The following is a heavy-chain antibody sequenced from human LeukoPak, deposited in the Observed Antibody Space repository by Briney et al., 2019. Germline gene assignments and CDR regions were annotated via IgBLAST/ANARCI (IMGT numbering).Heavy chain of an antibody. J-gene: IGHJ4*02. Sequence: AGGSLRLSCAASGFTFSSYSMNWVRQAPGKGLEWVAHISSRSNYIYYADSLKGRFTISRDNAKNSLYLQMNSLRAEDTAVYYCARRPQILYGDYVYYFDYWGQGTLVTVSS. CDR2: ISSRSNYI. D-gene: IGHD4-17*01. CDR1: GFTFSSYS. CDR3: ARRPQILYGDYVYYFDY. V-gene: IGHV3-21*01.